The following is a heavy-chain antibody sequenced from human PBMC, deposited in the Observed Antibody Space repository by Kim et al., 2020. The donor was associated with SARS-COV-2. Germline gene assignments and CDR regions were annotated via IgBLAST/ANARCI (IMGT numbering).Heavy chain of an antibody. CDR3: AKVGILMVYAIESYYFDY. V-gene: IGHV3-23*01. J-gene: IGHJ4*02. D-gene: IGHD2-8*01. Sequence: KRRFTISSDNSKNTLYLQMNSLRAEDTAVYYCAKVGILMVYAIESYYFDYWGQGPLVTVSS.